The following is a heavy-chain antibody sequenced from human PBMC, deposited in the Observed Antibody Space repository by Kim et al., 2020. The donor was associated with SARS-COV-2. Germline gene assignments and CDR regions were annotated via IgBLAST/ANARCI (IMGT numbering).Heavy chain of an antibody. CDR1: GFTFSSYW. CDR3: ARVPVYYYYYGMDV. CDR2: INSDGSST. V-gene: IGHV3-74*01. Sequence: GGSLRLSCAASGFTFSSYWMHWVRQAPGKGLVWVSRINSDGSSTSYADSVKGRFTISRDNAKNTLYLQMNSLRAEDTAVYYCARVPVYYYYYGMDVWGQGTTVTVSS. J-gene: IGHJ6*02.